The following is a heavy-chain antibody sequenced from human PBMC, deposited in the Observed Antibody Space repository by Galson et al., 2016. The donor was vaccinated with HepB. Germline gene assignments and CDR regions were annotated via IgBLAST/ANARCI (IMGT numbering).Heavy chain of an antibody. V-gene: IGHV1-18*01. CDR2: VSARNDDT. J-gene: IGHJ6*02. CDR3: AKGPTAAYHYAECIQV. CDR1: GYTFSSYG. D-gene: IGHD3-16*01. Sequence: SVKVSCKASGYTFSSYGVNWVRQAPGQGLEWISAVSARNDDTRYAQNVQGRFTITTDTSKNKAYMQLKSLRAEDTAVYYCAKGPTAAYHYAECIQVWGQGTMLTVSS.